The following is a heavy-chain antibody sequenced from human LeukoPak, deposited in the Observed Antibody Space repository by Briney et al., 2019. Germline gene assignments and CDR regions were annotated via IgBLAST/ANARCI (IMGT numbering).Heavy chain of an antibody. CDR2: IIPIFGTA. J-gene: IGHJ5*02. V-gene: IGHV1-69*13. CDR1: GYTFTGYY. Sequence: ASVKVSCKASGYTFTGYYMHWVRQAPGQGLEWMGGIIPIFGTANYAQKFQGRVTITADESTSTAYMELSSLRSEDTAVYYCARVSGYCSSTSCYNSWFDPWGQGTLVTVSS. D-gene: IGHD2-2*02. CDR3: ARVSGYCSSTSCYNSWFDP.